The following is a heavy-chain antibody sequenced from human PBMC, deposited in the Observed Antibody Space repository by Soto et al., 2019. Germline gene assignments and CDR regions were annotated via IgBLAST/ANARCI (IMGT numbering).Heavy chain of an antibody. V-gene: IGHV1-2*02. CDR2: INPNSGGT. Sequence: ASVKVSCKASGYTFTGYYMHWVRQAPGQGLEWMGWINPNSGGTNYAQKFQGRVTMTRDTSISTAYMELSRLRSDDTAVYYCARYRRPVLRFLEWLSTATFDYWGQGTLVTAPQ. D-gene: IGHD3-3*01. J-gene: IGHJ4*02. CDR1: GYTFTGYY. CDR3: ARYRRPVLRFLEWLSTATFDY.